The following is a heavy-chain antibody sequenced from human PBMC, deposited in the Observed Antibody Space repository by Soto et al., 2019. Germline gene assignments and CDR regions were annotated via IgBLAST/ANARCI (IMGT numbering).Heavy chain of an antibody. D-gene: IGHD2-21*02. V-gene: IGHV3-33*01. Sequence: QVQLVESGGGVVQPGRSLRLSCAASGFTFSSYGMHWVRQAPGKGLEWVAVIWYDGSNKYYADSVKGRFTISRDNSKNTLYRKMNSLRAEDTAVYYCARGGDCGGDCYSGYFDLWGRGTLVTVSS. J-gene: IGHJ2*01. CDR1: GFTFSSYG. CDR2: IWYDGSNK. CDR3: ARGGDCGGDCYSGYFDL.